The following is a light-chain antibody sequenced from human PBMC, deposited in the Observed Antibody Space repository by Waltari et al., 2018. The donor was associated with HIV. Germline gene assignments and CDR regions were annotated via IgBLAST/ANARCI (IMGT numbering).Light chain of an antibody. CDR1: RTVYFNSNNQNY. V-gene: IGKV4-1*01. J-gene: IGKJ4*01. CDR3: QQYYTIEST. Sequence: DIVMTQSPDSLPVSLGERATMNCRSSRTVYFNSNNQNYWAWYQQKPGQSPKVLIYWASTRASGVPGRFSGSGSGTDFNLTISSLQADDVAVYYCQQYYTIESTFGGGTKVEIK. CDR2: WAS.